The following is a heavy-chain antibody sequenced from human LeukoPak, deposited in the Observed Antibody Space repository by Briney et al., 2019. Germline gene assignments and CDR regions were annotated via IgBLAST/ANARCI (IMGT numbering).Heavy chain of an antibody. D-gene: IGHD3-9*01. CDR1: GFSFSNAW. CDR3: ARDRRYFDWLFSVFDY. Sequence: GGSLRLSCVASGFSFSNAWMNWVRQAPGKGLEWVSSISSSSSYIYYADSVKGRFTISRDNAKNSLYLQMNSLRAEDTAVYYCARDRRYFDWLFSVFDYWGQGTLVTVSS. J-gene: IGHJ4*02. CDR2: ISSSSSYI. V-gene: IGHV3-21*01.